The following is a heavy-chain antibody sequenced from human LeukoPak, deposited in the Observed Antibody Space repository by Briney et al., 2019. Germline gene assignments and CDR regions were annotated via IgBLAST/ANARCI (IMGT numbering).Heavy chain of an antibody. CDR1: GYTFTGYY. J-gene: IGHJ4*02. D-gene: IGHD1-26*01. Sequence: ASVKVSCKASGYTFTGYYMHWVRQAPGQGLEWMGIINPSGGSTSYAQKFQGRVTMTRDTSTSTVYMELYSLRSEDTAVYCCARAQSGSGSYAYWGQGTLVTVSS. V-gene: IGHV1-46*01. CDR2: INPSGGST. CDR3: ARAQSGSGSYAY.